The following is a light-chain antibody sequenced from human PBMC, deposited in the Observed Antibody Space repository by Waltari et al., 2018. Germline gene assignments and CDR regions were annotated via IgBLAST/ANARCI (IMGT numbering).Light chain of an antibody. CDR1: HSNIGTNA. Sequence: QPMLTQPPSLSGAPRTGVTISCSGSHSNIGTNAVSWYQHPPGQAPKLLIYYNNLWASGVSDRFSGSKSGTSASLAISRLQSDDEAHYYCATWDDSLRGPVFGGGTKLTVL. V-gene: IGLV1-36*01. CDR2: YNN. J-gene: IGLJ3*02. CDR3: ATWDDSLRGPV.